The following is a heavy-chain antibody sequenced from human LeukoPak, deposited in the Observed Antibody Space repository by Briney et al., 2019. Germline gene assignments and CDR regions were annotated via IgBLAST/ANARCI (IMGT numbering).Heavy chain of an antibody. D-gene: IGHD5-18*01. J-gene: IGHJ4*02. Sequence: ASVKVSCKASGYTFTSYYMHWVRQAPGQGLEWMGIINPSGGSTIYAQKFQGRVTMTEDTSTDTAYMELSSLRSEDTAVYYCASSRWGYSYGYFDYWGQGTLVTVSS. CDR2: INPSGGST. V-gene: IGHV1-46*01. CDR3: ASSRWGYSYGYFDY. CDR1: GYTFTSYY.